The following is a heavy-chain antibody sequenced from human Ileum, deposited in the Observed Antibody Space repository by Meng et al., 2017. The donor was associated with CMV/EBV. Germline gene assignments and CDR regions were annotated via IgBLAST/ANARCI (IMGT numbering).Heavy chain of an antibody. CDR1: RGPVRSGSYY. Sequence: SETLSLTCRVSRGPVRSGSYYWSWIRQSPGKGLEWIGYIYDSGSTKYNPSLKSRVTRSVDTSEKQVSLKVTSVTAADTAVYYCAREYYNGSFYYWGQGILVTVSS. CDR3: AREYYNGSFYY. J-gene: IGHJ4*02. CDR2: IYDSGST. D-gene: IGHD1-26*01. V-gene: IGHV4-61*01.